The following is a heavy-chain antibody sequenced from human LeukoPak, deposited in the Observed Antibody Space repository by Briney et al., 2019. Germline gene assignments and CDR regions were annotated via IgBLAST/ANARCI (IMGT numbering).Heavy chain of an antibody. D-gene: IGHD3-3*01. Sequence: ASVKVSCKASGYTFTGYYMHWVRQAPGQGLEWMGWINPNSGGTNYAQKFQGRVTVTRDTSISTAYMELSRLRSDDTAVYYCARVLYDFWSGYSFKGMDVWGQGTTVTVSS. CDR2: INPNSGGT. J-gene: IGHJ6*02. CDR3: ARVLYDFWSGYSFKGMDV. CDR1: GYTFTGYY. V-gene: IGHV1-2*02.